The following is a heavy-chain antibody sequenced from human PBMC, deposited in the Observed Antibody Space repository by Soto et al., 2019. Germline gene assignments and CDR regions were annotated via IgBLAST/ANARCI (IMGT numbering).Heavy chain of an antibody. J-gene: IGHJ6*02. V-gene: IGHV1-69*12. Sequence: QVQVVQSGAEVKKPGSSVKVSCKASGGSFNNYGISWVRQAPGQGLEWMGGIILVFGTPHYAQKFQDRGTITADESTSTVYREVSSLTSEDTAVYYCARGDATKIVVTTYYGLDVWGQGTTVTVSS. CDR2: IILVFGTP. D-gene: IGHD3-22*01. CDR1: GGSFNNYG. CDR3: ARGDATKIVVTTYYGLDV.